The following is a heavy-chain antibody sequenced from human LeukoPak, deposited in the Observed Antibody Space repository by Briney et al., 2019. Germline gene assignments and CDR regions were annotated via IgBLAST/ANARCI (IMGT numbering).Heavy chain of an antibody. J-gene: IGHJ4*02. CDR2: INSGGSST. Sequence: PGGSLRLSCAASGFTFSSYWMHWVRQAPGKGLVWVSRINSGGSSTSYADSVKGRFTISRDNAKNTLYLQMNSLRAEDTAVYYCAGGGGSTTVTLDYWGQGTLVTVSS. CDR1: GFTFSSYW. D-gene: IGHD4-17*01. V-gene: IGHV3-74*01. CDR3: AGGGGSTTVTLDY.